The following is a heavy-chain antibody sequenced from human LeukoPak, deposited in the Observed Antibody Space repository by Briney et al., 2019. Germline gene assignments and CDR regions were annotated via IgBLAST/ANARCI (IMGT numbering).Heavy chain of an antibody. V-gene: IGHV3-23*01. CDR1: GFTFSTFA. CDR2: IFPSGGEI. Sequence: PGGSLRLSCAASGFTFSTFAMIWVRQPPGKGLEWVSSIFPSGGEIHYADSVRGRFTISRDNSKNTLYLQMNSLRAEDTAVYYCAKYTTVPSGYWGQGTLVTVSS. J-gene: IGHJ4*02. D-gene: IGHD4-17*01. CDR3: AKYTTVPSGY.